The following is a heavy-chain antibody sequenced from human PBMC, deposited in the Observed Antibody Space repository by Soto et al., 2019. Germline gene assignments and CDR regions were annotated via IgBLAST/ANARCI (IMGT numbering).Heavy chain of an antibody. CDR1: GYTFTAYY. Sequence: GASVKVSCKTSGYTFTAYYIHWVRQAPGQGLERMGRINPNSGGTNYAQRFQGTITMTRDTSISTAYMKLSRLTSDDTTVYYCARISEYYDSSTYYALLHWDQGTRVTVSS. D-gene: IGHD3-22*01. V-gene: IGHV1-2*02. J-gene: IGHJ4*02. CDR3: ARISEYYDSSTYYALLH. CDR2: INPNSGGT.